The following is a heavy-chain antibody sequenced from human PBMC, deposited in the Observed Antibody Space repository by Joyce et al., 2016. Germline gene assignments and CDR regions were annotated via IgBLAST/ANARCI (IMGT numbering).Heavy chain of an antibody. CDR3: ARVSWNYDFWTDGDY. Sequence: EVQLVQSGAEVKKPGESLRISCKVSGYSFTSYWISWVRQMRGKGLEWMGRIDPSDSYTNYSPSFQGHVTISADKSISTAYLQWSSLKASDTAMYYCARVSWNYDFWTDGDYWGQGTLVTVSS. D-gene: IGHD3-3*01. V-gene: IGHV5-10-1*01. CDR1: GYSFTSYW. J-gene: IGHJ4*02. CDR2: IDPSDSYT.